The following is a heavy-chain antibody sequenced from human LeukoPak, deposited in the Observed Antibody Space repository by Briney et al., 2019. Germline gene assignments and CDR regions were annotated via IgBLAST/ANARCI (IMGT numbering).Heavy chain of an antibody. CDR1: GFTVSSNY. D-gene: IGHD2-15*01. V-gene: IGHV3-66*01. CDR3: ASRYCSGGSCYSYFDY. J-gene: IGHJ4*02. Sequence: GGSLRLSCAASGFTVSSNYMSWVRQAPGKGPEWVSVIYSGGSTYYADSVKGRFTISRDNSKNTLYLQMNSLRAEDTAVYYCASRYCSGGSCYSYFDYWGQGTLVTVSS. CDR2: IYSGGST.